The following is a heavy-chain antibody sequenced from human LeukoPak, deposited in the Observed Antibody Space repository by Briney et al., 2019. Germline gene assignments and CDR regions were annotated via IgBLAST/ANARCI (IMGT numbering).Heavy chain of an antibody. Sequence: GASVKVSCKGSGYSFTTFDINWVRQATGQGPEWMGWMSPRNGNTGYAQMFQDRVTMTRDTSINTAYMELTSLRSDDTAVYYCARGVNAGMDVWGQGTTVTVSS. CDR2: MSPRNGNT. J-gene: IGHJ6*02. CDR1: GYSFTTFD. V-gene: IGHV1-8*01. D-gene: IGHD2-8*01. CDR3: ARGVNAGMDV.